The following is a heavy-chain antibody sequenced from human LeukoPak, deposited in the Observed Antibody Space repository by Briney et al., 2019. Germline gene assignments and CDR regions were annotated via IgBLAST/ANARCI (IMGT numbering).Heavy chain of an antibody. D-gene: IGHD3-22*01. CDR2: IWYDGSNK. CDR3: ARFDDSSGYY. V-gene: IGHV3-33*08. CDR1: GFTFSDYY. Sequence: PGGSLRLSCAASGFTFSDYYMSWIRQAPGKGLEWVAVIWYDGSNKYYADSVKGRFTISRDNSKNTLYLQMNSLRAEDTAVYYCARFDDSSGYYWGQGTLVTVSS. J-gene: IGHJ4*02.